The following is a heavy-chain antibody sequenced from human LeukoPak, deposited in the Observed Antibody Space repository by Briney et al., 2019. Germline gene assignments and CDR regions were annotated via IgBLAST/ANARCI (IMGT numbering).Heavy chain of an antibody. J-gene: IGHJ4*02. CDR2: ISGSGDNM. Sequence: PGGSLRLSCLASKFTFNNYAMTWVRQAPGKGLEWVSSISGSGDNMDYADSVKGRFTISRDNSENTLYLQMNSLRGEDTAVYYCANDLGWIQLNLGRGQGTLVTVSS. D-gene: IGHD5-18*01. CDR1: KFTFNNYA. V-gene: IGHV3-23*01. CDR3: ANDLGWIQLNLG.